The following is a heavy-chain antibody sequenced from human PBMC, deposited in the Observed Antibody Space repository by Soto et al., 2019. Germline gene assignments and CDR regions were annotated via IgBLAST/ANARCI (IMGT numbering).Heavy chain of an antibody. D-gene: IGHD6-19*01. J-gene: IGHJ4*02. CDR2: ISSSSSYI. V-gene: IGHV3-21*01. CDR1: GFTFSSYS. Sequence: PGGSLRLSCAASGFTFSSYSMNWVRQAPGKGLEWVSSISSSSSYIYYADSVKGRFTISRDSAKNSLYLQMNSLRAEDTAVYYCARAAVAGPAYYFDYWGQGTLVTVSS. CDR3: ARAAVAGPAYYFDY.